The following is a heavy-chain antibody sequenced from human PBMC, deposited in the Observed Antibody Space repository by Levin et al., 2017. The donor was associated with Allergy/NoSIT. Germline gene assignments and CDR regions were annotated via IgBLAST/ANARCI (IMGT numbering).Heavy chain of an antibody. CDR3: ARNRIIVSGGKDYYYGMDV. D-gene: IGHD5/OR15-5a*01. J-gene: IGHJ6*02. CDR2: INYRGGT. CDR1: GGSVSSGTYY. V-gene: IGHV4-61*01. Sequence: SQTLSLTCTVSGGSVSSGTYYWSWIRQPPGKGLEWIGYINYRGGTKYNPSLKSRVTISVDTSKNEFSLKLTSVTAADTAAYYCARNRIIVSGGKDYYYGMDVWGQGTTVTVSS.